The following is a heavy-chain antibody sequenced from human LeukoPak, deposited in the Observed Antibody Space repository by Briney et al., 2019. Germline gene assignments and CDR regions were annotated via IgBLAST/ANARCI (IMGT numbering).Heavy chain of an antibody. CDR3: ARGGGAYYDYVWGSYGGTFDI. V-gene: IGHV4-59*01. D-gene: IGHD3-16*01. Sequence: PSETLSLTCTVSGGSISSYYWSWIRQPPGKGLEWIGYIYYSGSTNYNPSLNSRVTISVDTSKNPFSLKLSSVTAAGTGVYYCARGGGAYYDYVWGSYGGTFDIWGQGTMVTVSS. CDR2: IYYSGST. J-gene: IGHJ3*02. CDR1: GGSISSYY.